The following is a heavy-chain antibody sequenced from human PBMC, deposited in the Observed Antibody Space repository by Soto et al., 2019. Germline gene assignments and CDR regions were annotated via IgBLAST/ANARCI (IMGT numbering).Heavy chain of an antibody. CDR1: GFTFSSYW. V-gene: IGHV3-74*01. CDR3: ARERSRPYSSSWYRYGYYYGMDV. D-gene: IGHD6-13*01. CDR2: INSDGSST. J-gene: IGHJ6*02. Sequence: EVQLLESGGGLVQPGGSLRLSCAASGFTFSSYWMHWVRQAPGKGLVWVSRINSDGSSTSYADSVKGRFTISRDNAKNTLYLQMNSLRAEDTAVYYCARERSRPYSSSWYRYGYYYGMDVWGQGTTVTVSS.